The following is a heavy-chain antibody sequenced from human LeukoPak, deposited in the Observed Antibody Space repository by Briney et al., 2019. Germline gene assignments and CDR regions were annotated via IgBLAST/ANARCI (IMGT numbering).Heavy chain of an antibody. V-gene: IGHV3-21*01. D-gene: IGHD4-17*01. CDR1: GFTFSSYA. CDR2: ISSSSYI. Sequence: PGGSLRLSCAASGFTFSSYAMSWVRQAPGKGLEWVSSISSSSYIYYADSVKGRFTISRDNAKNSLYLQMNSLRAEDTAVYYCARDWGTVTNYWGQGTLVTVSS. CDR3: ARDWGTVTNY. J-gene: IGHJ4*02.